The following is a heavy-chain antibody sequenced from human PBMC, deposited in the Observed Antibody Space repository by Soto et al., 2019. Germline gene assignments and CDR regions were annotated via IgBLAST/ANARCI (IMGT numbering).Heavy chain of an antibody. Sequence: SETLSLTCTVSGGSISSYYWSWIRQPPGKGLEWIGYVYYSGSTSYNPSLKSRVTISVDTSKNQFSLKLSSVTAADTAVYYCARRYSSSFDYWGKGTLVTVSS. CDR3: ARRYSSSFDY. D-gene: IGHD6-13*01. CDR1: GGSISSYY. J-gene: IGHJ4*02. CDR2: VYYSGST. V-gene: IGHV4-59*08.